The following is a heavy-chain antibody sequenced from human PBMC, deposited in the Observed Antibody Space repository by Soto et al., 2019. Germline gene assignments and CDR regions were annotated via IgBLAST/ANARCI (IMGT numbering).Heavy chain of an antibody. Sequence: SETLSLTCAVSGASISTLYWSWIRQPPGKGLEWIAYIDYSGTTNYNPSLKSRVTISLDPSRNQFSLNLNSVTAADTAVYYCARTLSSGCSDAWGQGTLVTVSS. CDR3: ARTLSSGCSDA. V-gene: IGHV4-59*01. J-gene: IGHJ5*02. CDR1: GASISTLY. CDR2: IDYSGTT. D-gene: IGHD3-22*01.